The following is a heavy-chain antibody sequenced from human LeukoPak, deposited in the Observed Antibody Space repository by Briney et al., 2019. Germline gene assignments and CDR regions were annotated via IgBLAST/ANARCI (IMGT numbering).Heavy chain of an antibody. J-gene: IGHJ4*02. CDR2: ISASGGST. D-gene: IGHD6-13*01. CDR1: GFTFSNYA. V-gene: IGHV3-23*01. Sequence: GGSLRLSCAASGFTFSNYAMSWVRQAPGKGLEWVSDISASGGSTYYADSVKGRFTISRDNSKNTLYLQMNSLRAEDTAVYYCAKDLTAGTLGFDYWGQGTLVTVSS. CDR3: AKDLTAGTLGFDY.